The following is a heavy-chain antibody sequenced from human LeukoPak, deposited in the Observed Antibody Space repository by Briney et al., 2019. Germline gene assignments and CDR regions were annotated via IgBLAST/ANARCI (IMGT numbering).Heavy chain of an antibody. J-gene: IGHJ4*02. Sequence: SETLSLTCTVSGGSISSYYWSWIRQPPGKGLEWIGYIYYSGSTNYNPSLKSRVTISVDTSKNQFSLKLSSETAADTAVYYCARAAPTVVTSFDYWGQGTLVTVSS. D-gene: IGHD4-23*01. CDR1: GGSISSYY. V-gene: IGHV4-59*01. CDR3: ARAAPTVVTSFDY. CDR2: IYYSGST.